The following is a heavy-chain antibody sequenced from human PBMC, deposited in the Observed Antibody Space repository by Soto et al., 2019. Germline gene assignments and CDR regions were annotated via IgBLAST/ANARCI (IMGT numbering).Heavy chain of an antibody. V-gene: IGHV3-33*01. Sequence: ESGGGVVQPGRSLRLSCAASGFTFSSYGMHWVRQAPGKGLEWVAVIWYDGRSKDYADSVKGRFTISRDNSKNTLYLQMNSLRAEDTAVYYCARGDYASGVDYWGQGTLVTVSS. CDR3: ARGDYASGVDY. D-gene: IGHD3-10*01. CDR1: GFTFSSYG. J-gene: IGHJ4*02. CDR2: IWYDGRSK.